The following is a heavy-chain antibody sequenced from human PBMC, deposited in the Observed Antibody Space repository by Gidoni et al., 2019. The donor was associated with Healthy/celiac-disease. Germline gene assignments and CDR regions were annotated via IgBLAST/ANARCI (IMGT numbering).Heavy chain of an antibody. V-gene: IGHV3-23*01. D-gene: IGHD6-13*01. CDR3: AKAPTGNSRWSHYFDY. CDR1: GFTFSKYA. CDR2: ISDSGGNT. Sequence: EVQLLESGGGLVQPGGSLRLSCAASGFTFSKYAMSWVRQAPGKGLEWVSGISDSGGNTDYADSVKGRFTISRDNSKNTLYLQMNSLRVGDTAVYYCAKAPTGNSRWSHYFDYWGQGTLVTVSS. J-gene: IGHJ4*02.